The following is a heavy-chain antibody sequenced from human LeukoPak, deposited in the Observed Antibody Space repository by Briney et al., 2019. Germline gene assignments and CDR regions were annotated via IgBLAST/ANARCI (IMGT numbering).Heavy chain of an antibody. Sequence: ASVKVSCKASGYTFSSYYMHWVRRAPGQGLEWMGIVNPSGGSTSYAQKFQGRVTMTRDTSTSTVYMELSSLRSEDTAVYYCARHNEDAGYSGSWYYYWGQGTLVTVSS. CDR2: VNPSGGST. CDR3: ARHNEDAGYSGSWYYY. V-gene: IGHV1-46*01. CDR1: GYTFSSYY. J-gene: IGHJ4*02. D-gene: IGHD6-13*01.